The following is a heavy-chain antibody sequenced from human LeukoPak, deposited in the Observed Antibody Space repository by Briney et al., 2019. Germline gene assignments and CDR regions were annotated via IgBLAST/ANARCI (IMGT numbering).Heavy chain of an antibody. CDR1: GGSISTYY. D-gene: IGHD6-6*01. CDR3: ARAPGARPFDY. Sequence: SETLSLTCTVSGGSISTYYWSWIRQPPGKGLEWIASIYYTGSTNYNPSLTSRVTISVDTSKNQFFLQLSSVTAADTAVYYCARAPGARPFDYWGQGTLVTVSS. V-gene: IGHV4-59*01. J-gene: IGHJ4*02. CDR2: IYYTGST.